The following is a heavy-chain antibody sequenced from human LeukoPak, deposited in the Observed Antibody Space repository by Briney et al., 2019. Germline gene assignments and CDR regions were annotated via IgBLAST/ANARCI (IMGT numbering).Heavy chain of an antibody. J-gene: IGHJ4*02. CDR2: IKDDGTEK. V-gene: IGHV3-7*03. CDR3: ARGGKSRFVY. Sequence: GGSLRLSCEVSGFTFRNFWMSWVRQTPGKGLEWVASIKDDGTEKYYVDSVKGRFTISRDNAKNSLFLQMNSLRGEDTAMFYCARGGKSRFVYWGQGTLVTVSS. CDR1: GFTFRNFW. D-gene: IGHD1-26*01.